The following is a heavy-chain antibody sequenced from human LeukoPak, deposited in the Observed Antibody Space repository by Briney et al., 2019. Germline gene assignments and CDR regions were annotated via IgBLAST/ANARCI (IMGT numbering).Heavy chain of an antibody. D-gene: IGHD3-10*01. J-gene: IGHJ3*02. Sequence: SETLSLTCIVSGASISSSTYYWSWIRQPPGKGLEWIGYIYYSGSTNYNPSLKSRVTISVDTSKNQFSLKLSSVTAADTAVYYCASGAPGDAFDIWGQGTMVTVSS. V-gene: IGHV4-61*01. CDR2: IYYSGST. CDR3: ASGAPGDAFDI. CDR1: GASISSSTYY.